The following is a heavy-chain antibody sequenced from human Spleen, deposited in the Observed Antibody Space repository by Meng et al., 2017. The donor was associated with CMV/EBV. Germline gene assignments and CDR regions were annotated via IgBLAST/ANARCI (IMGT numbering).Heavy chain of an antibody. Sequence: FTSFYRPRVRRAPGHRLLAIGWISPSPGSPSSPHTFKGSLTLTSDVSISTAYIDLNRLTSDGTAVYYCARDAEGLFGVVVLFDFWGQGTLVTVSS. V-gene: IGHV1-2*02. D-gene: IGHD3-3*01. CDR2: ISPSPGSP. CDR1: FTSFY. CDR3: ARDAEGLFGVVVLFDF. J-gene: IGHJ4*02.